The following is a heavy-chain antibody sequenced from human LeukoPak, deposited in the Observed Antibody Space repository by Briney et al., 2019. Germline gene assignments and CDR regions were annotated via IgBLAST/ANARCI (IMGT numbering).Heavy chain of an antibody. V-gene: IGHV3-30*04. CDR1: GFTFSSYA. CDR3: ASFRYFDWSYAFDI. Sequence: GRSLRLSCAASGFTFSSYAMHWVRQAPGKGLEWVAVISYDGSNKYYADSVKGRFTISRDNAKNSLYLQMNSLRAEDTAVYYCASFRYFDWSYAFDIWGQGTMVTVSS. J-gene: IGHJ3*02. CDR2: ISYDGSNK. D-gene: IGHD3-9*01.